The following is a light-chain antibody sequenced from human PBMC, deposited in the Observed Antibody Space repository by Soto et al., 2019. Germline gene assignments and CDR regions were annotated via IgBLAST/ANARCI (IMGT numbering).Light chain of an antibody. CDR3: SSYTGSSTLDVV. Sequence: QSALTQPASVSGSPGQSITISCTGTSSDVGGFNYVSWYQQHPGEAPKLMIYEVSYRPSGVSHRFSGSKSGNTASLTISGLQAEDEADYYCSSYTGSSTLDVVFGGGTKLTVL. J-gene: IGLJ2*01. CDR1: SSDVGGFNY. V-gene: IGLV2-14*01. CDR2: EVS.